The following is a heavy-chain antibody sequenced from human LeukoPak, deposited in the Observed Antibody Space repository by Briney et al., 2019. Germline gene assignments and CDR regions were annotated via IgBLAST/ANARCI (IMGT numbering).Heavy chain of an antibody. CDR1: GFTFSSYG. Sequence: PGGSLRLSCAASGFTFSSYGMHWVRQAPGKGLEWVAVIWYDGSNKYYADSVEGRFTISRDNSKNTLYLQMNSLRAEDTAVYYCAKDCDTYVAAAFDYWGQGTLVTVSS. CDR2: IWYDGSNK. CDR3: AKDCDTYVAAAFDY. J-gene: IGHJ4*02. V-gene: IGHV3-33*06. D-gene: IGHD6-13*01.